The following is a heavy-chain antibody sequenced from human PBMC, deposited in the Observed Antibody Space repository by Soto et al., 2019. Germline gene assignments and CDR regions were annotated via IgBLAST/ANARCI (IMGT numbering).Heavy chain of an antibody. J-gene: IGHJ1*01. Sequence: GGSLRLSCAASGFTVSSNYMSWVRQAPGKGLEWVSVIYSGGSTYYAGSVKGRFTISRDNSKNTLYLQMNSLRAEDTAVYYCASLYSSSWYGYFQHWGQGTLVTVSS. CDR2: IYSGGST. CDR3: ASLYSSSWYGYFQH. D-gene: IGHD6-13*01. CDR1: GFTVSSNY. V-gene: IGHV3-66*01.